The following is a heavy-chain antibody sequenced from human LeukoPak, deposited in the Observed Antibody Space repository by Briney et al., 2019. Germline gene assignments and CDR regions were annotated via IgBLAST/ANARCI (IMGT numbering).Heavy chain of an antibody. Sequence: ASVKVSCKASGGTFSSYAISWVRQAPGQGLEWMGGIIPIFGTANYAQKFQGRVTITADESTSTAYMELSSLRSEDTAVYYCARSHCSSTSCWGDYYYYGMDVWGQGTTVTVSS. D-gene: IGHD2-2*01. J-gene: IGHJ6*02. CDR3: ARSHCSSTSCWGDYYYYGMDV. CDR2: IIPIFGTA. V-gene: IGHV1-69*13. CDR1: GGTFSSYA.